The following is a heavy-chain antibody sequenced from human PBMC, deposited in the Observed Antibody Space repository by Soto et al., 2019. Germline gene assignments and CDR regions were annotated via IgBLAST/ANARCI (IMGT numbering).Heavy chain of an antibody. D-gene: IGHD6-19*01. J-gene: IGHJ4*02. Sequence: QVQLVESGGGVVQPGRSLRLSCAASGFTFSDFAMHWVRQVPGKGLEWVAVLSSDESTEYYVDSVKGRFTISRDTYKNTLYLQMNSLKDDDTAVYYCARGRIDSSGWYFDNWGQGTLVTVSS. CDR1: GFTFSDFA. V-gene: IGHV3-30-3*01. CDR2: LSSDESTE. CDR3: ARGRIDSSGWYFDN.